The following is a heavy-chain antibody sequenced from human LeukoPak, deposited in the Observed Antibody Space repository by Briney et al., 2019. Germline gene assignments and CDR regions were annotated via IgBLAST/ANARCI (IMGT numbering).Heavy chain of an antibody. CDR2: ITSGGTSI. V-gene: IGHV3-11*04. J-gene: IGHJ4*02. D-gene: IGHD2-21*01. CDR3: ARDPLRGDGYTFDS. CDR1: GFTFSDYY. Sequence: GGSLRLSCAASGFTFSDYYMTWIRQAPGKGLEWVSFITSGGTSIYYADSVKGRFTISRDNAQKLVFLQMNSLRAEDTPVYYCARDPLRGDGYTFDSWGQGTLVTVSS.